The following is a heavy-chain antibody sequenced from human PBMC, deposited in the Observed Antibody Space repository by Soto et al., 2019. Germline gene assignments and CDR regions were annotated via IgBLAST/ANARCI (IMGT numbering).Heavy chain of an antibody. Sequence: QVQLQESGPGLVKPSETLSLTCTVSGGSISSGGHYWNWIRQYPGKGLEWIGYIHDSGSTYYNPTLQSRLTPSLGSSENLFSLQLTSVTAADTAVYFCASDSQNLYSNFWSGYYNFWGQGTLVTVSS. CDR1: GGSISSGGHY. V-gene: IGHV4-31*03. D-gene: IGHD3-3*01. CDR3: ASDSQNLYSNFWSGYYNF. J-gene: IGHJ4*02. CDR2: IHDSGST.